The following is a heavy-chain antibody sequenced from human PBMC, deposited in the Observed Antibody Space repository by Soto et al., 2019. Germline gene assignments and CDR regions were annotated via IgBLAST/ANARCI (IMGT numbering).Heavy chain of an antibody. V-gene: IGHV3-23*01. CDR2: ISASDGST. CDR3: ASEGRGDCSGGSWLYHAFDV. D-gene: IGHD2-15*01. Sequence: EVQLLESGGGLVQPGGSLRLSCAASGFTFSSYAMTWVRQAPGKGLERVSAISASDGSTYYADSVKGRFPISRDNYKDTLYLQMDSVRAEDSAVYYCASEGRGDCSGGSWLYHAFDVWGQGTMVTVSS. J-gene: IGHJ3*01. CDR1: GFTFSSYA.